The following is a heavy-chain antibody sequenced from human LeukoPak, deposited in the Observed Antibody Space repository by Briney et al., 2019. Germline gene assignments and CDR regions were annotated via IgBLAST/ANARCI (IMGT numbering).Heavy chain of an antibody. CDR3: ARVGSGVAFDY. V-gene: IGHV4-30-2*01. J-gene: IGHJ4*02. CDR2: IYHSGST. D-gene: IGHD3-3*01. Sequence: SETLSLTCAVSGGSISSGGYSWSWIRQPPGKGLEWIGYIYHSGSTYHNPSLKSRVTISVDRSKNQFSLKLSSVTAADTAVYYCARVGSGVAFDYWGQGTLVTVSS. CDR1: GGSISSGGYS.